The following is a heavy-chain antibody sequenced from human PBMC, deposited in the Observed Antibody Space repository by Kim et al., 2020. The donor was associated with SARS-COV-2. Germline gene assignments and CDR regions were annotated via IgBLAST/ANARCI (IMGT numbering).Heavy chain of an antibody. J-gene: IGHJ5*02. CDR3: ARSPIFGVVPNWFDP. Sequence: RSLRSRVTISVDSTKKQFSLRLSSVTAADTAVYYCARSPIFGVVPNWFDPWGQGHLVTVSS. D-gene: IGHD3-3*01. V-gene: IGHV4-39*07.